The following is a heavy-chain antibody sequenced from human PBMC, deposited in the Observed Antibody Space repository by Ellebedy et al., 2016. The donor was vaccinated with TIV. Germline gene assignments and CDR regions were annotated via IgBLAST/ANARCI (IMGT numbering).Heavy chain of an antibody. V-gene: IGHV3-66*01. Sequence: GESLKISCAASGFIVSSNYMSSVRQAPGKGLEWVSIIYSGGGTYYADSVKGRFTISRDNSKNTLYLQMNSLRVEDTAVYYCASRPNGDYHFLDYWGQGTLVTVSS. CDR3: ASRPNGDYHFLDY. CDR2: IYSGGGT. CDR1: GFIVSSNY. J-gene: IGHJ4*02. D-gene: IGHD4-17*01.